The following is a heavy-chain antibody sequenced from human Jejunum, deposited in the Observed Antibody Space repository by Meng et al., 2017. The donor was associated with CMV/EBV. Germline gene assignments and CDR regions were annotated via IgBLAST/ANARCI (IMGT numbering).Heavy chain of an antibody. D-gene: IGHD1-1*01. V-gene: IGHV3-9*01. CDR1: GFTFDDYA. CDR2: ISWNSGSI. CDR3: AKEHLEYYYGMDV. Sequence: ASGFTFDDYAMHWVRHAPGKGLEWVSGISWNSGSIGYADSVKGRFTISRDSARNSLYLQMNSLRAEDTALYYCAKEHLEYYYGMDVWGQGTTVTVSS. J-gene: IGHJ6*02.